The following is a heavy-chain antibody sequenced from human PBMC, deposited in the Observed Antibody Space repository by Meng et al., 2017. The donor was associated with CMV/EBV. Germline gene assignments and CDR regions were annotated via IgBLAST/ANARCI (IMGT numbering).Heavy chain of an antibody. J-gene: IGHJ4*02. CDR2: IYYSGST. D-gene: IGHD5-24*01. CDR1: SGDYY. CDR3: ARLRDGYNYGVAEEGPFDY. Sequence: SGDYYWSWIRQPPGKGLEWIGYIYYSGSTYYNPSLKSRVTISVDTSKNQFSLKLSSVTAADTAVYYCARLRDGYNYGVAEEGPFDYWGQGTLVTVSS. V-gene: IGHV4-30-4*08.